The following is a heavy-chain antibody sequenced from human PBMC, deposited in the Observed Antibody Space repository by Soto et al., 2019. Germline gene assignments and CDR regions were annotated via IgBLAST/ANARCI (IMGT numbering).Heavy chain of an antibody. CDR2: ISYDGSNK. CDR1: GFTFSSYG. CDR3: AKSGWGWYYDSSGYLDY. Sequence: QVQLVESGGGVVQPGRSLRLSCAASGFTFSSYGMHWVRQAPGKGLGWVAVISYDGSNKYYADSVKGRFTISRDNSKNTLYLQMNSLRAEDTAVYYCAKSGWGWYYDSSGYLDYWGQGTLVTVSS. V-gene: IGHV3-30*18. D-gene: IGHD3-22*01. J-gene: IGHJ4*02.